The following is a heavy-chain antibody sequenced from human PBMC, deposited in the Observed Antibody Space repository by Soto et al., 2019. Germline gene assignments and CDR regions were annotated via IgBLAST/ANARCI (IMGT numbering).Heavy chain of an antibody. V-gene: IGHV4-30-2*01. D-gene: IGHD2-2*01. CDR3: ARVPDY. CDR1: GGSIISGGYS. J-gene: IGHJ4*02. Sequence: QLQLQESGSGLVKPSQTLSLTCAVSGGSIISGGYSWSWSRQPPGKGLEWIGYIYHSGRTYYNPSLKSLGTISVDRSKNQFSLKLRSVTAADTAVYYCARVPDYWGQGTLVTVSS. CDR2: IYHSGRT.